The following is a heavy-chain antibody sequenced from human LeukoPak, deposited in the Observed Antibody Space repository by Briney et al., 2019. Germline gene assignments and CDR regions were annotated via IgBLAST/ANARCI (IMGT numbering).Heavy chain of an antibody. CDR3: AKDLGLATYFDY. V-gene: IGHV3-23*01. CDR1: GFTFSIYA. CDR2: ISGSGGST. Sequence: PGGSLRLSCAASGFTFSIYAMNWVRQAPGKGLEWVSAISGSGGSTYYADSVKGRFTISRDNSKNTLYLQMNSLRAEDTAVYYCAKDLGLATYFDYWGQGTLVTVSS. D-gene: IGHD6-19*01. J-gene: IGHJ4*02.